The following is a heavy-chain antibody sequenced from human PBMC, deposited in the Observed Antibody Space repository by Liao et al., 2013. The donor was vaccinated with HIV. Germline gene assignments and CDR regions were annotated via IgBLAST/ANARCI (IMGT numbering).Heavy chain of an antibody. CDR2: IYTGMSTTGTT. J-gene: IGHJ2*01. V-gene: IGHV4-61*02. Sequence: QVQLQQWGAGLVKPSETLSLTCTVSGDLIRRDNYYWTWIRQPAGKGLEWIGHIYTGMSTTGTTNYNPSLKSRVSISADTSSNHVSLKLTSMTAADTAVYYCARVQWXPAPNWYSDLWGRGTLVIVSS. CDR1: GDLIRRDNYY. D-gene: IGHD1-26*01. CDR3: ARVQWXPAPNWYSDL.